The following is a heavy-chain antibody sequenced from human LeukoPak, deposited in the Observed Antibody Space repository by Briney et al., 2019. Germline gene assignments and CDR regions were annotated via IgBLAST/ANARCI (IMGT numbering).Heavy chain of an antibody. J-gene: IGHJ4*02. Sequence: GGSLRLSWAASGFPFSSYAISWVRQAPGKGLEWVSAISGSGNAYYADSVKGRFTVDTDNSKNTLYLQMDSLTVEDTAIYYCAKEKAVVGVPAFDNWGQGTLVTVSS. V-gene: IGHV3-23*01. CDR2: ISGSGNA. CDR1: GFPFSSYA. D-gene: IGHD6-19*01. CDR3: AKEKAVVGVPAFDN.